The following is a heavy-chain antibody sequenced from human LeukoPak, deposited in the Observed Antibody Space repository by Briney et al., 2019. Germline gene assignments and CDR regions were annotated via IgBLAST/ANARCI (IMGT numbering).Heavy chain of an antibody. J-gene: IGHJ4*02. V-gene: IGHV3-30*18. D-gene: IGHD2-2*01. Sequence: PGRSLRLSCAASGFTFSSYGMHWVRQAPGKGLEWVAVISYDGSNKYYADSVKGRFTTSRDNSKNTLYLQMNSLRAEDTAVYYCAQSSVVVPAAIRYWGQGTLVTVSS. CDR1: GFTFSSYG. CDR2: ISYDGSNK. CDR3: AQSSVVVPAAIRY.